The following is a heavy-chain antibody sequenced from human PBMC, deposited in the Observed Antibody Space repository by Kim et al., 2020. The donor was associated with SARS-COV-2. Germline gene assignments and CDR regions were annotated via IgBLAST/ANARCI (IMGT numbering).Heavy chain of an antibody. CDR3: ARDLVVVAATTGFFDI. Sequence: KFQGRVTNTADESTSTAYMELSSLRSEDTAVYYCARDLVVVAATTGFFDIWGQGTMVTVSS. V-gene: IGHV1-69*01. D-gene: IGHD2-15*01. J-gene: IGHJ3*02.